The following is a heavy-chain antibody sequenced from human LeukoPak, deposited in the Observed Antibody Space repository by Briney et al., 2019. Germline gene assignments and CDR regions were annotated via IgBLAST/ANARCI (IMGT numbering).Heavy chain of an antibody. J-gene: IGHJ5*02. CDR3: ARALRYYGSGSHYNVNWFDP. CDR1: GGSISSYY. D-gene: IGHD3-10*01. Sequence: KSSETLSLTCTVSGGSISSYYWSWIRQPPGKGLEWIGYIYYSGSTNYNPSLKSRVTISVDTSKNQFSLKLSSVTAADTAVYYCARALRYYGSGSHYNVNWFDPWGKGTLVTVSS. CDR2: IYYSGST. V-gene: IGHV4-59*01.